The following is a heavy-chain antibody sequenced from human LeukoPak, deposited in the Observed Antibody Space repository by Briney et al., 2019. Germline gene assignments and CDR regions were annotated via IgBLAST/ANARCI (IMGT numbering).Heavy chain of an antibody. CDR1: GGSVSSGSYY. D-gene: IGHD3-16*02. J-gene: IGHJ6*03. V-gene: IGHV4-61*01. CDR2: IYYSGST. CDR3: ARERAGLTPQYYDYIWGSYRLSGLYYMDV. Sequence: PSETLSLTCTVSGGSVSSGSYYWSWIRQPPGKGLEWIGYIYYSGSTNYNPSLKSRVTISVDTSKNQFSLKLSSVTAADTGVYYCARERAGLTPQYYDYIWGSYRLSGLYYMDVWGKGTTVTVSS.